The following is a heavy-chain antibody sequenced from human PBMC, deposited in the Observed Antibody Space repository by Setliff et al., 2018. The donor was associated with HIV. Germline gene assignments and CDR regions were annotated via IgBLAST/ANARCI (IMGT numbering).Heavy chain of an antibody. CDR2: IYYSGST. Sequence: SETLSLTCTVSGGSISSGGYYWSWIRQHPGKGLEWIGYIYYSGSTYCNPSLKSRVTISVDTSKNQFSLKLSSVTAADTAVYYCARDRSRHYGAGGRLDVWGKGTTVTVSS. D-gene: IGHD4-17*01. J-gene: IGHJ6*04. V-gene: IGHV4-31*02. CDR1: GGSISSGGYY. CDR3: ARDRSRHYGAGGRLDV.